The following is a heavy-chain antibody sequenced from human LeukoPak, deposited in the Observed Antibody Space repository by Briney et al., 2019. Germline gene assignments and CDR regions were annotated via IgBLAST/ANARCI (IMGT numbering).Heavy chain of an antibody. V-gene: IGHV3-23*01. CDR2: ISGSGGST. Sequence: GGSLRLSCAASGFTFSSYAMSWVRQAPGKGLEWVSAISGSGGSTYYADSVKGRFTISRDNSKNTLYLQMNSLRAEDTAVYYCAKGVDDSSGYYCVPWPYGMDVWGQGTTVTVSS. CDR1: GFTFSSYA. D-gene: IGHD3-22*01. CDR3: AKGVDDSSGYYCVPWPYGMDV. J-gene: IGHJ6*02.